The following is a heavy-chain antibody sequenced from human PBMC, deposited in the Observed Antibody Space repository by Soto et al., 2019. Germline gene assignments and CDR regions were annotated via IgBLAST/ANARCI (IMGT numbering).Heavy chain of an antibody. V-gene: IGHV3-30*18. Sequence: GGSLRLSCAASGFTFSSYGMHWVRQAPGKGLEWVAVISYDGSNKYYADSVKGRFTISRDNSKNTLYLQMNSLRAEDTAVYYCAKDHSSSPYSYYGMDVWGQGTPVTVSS. CDR3: AKDHSSSPYSYYGMDV. CDR2: ISYDGSNK. D-gene: IGHD6-6*01. CDR1: GFTFSSYG. J-gene: IGHJ6*02.